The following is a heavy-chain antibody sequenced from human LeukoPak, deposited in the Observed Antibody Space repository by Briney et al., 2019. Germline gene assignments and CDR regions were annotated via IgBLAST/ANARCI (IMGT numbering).Heavy chain of an antibody. CDR3: ARYYDILTGYFDY. Sequence: PSETLSLTCTVYGGSFSGYYWSWIRQPPGKGLEWIGSIYYSGSTYYNPSLKSRVTISVDTSKNQFSLKLSSVTAADTAVYYRARYYDILTGYFDYWGQGTLVTVSS. V-gene: IGHV4-39*01. CDR1: GGSFSGYY. J-gene: IGHJ4*02. CDR2: IYYSGST. D-gene: IGHD3-9*01.